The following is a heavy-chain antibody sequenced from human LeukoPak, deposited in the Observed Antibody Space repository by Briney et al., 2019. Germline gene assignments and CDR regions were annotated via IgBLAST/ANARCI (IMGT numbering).Heavy chain of an antibody. D-gene: IGHD1-26*01. J-gene: IGHJ4*02. CDR1: GYTFTSYA. V-gene: IGHV1-3*01. Sequence: ASVKVSCKASGYTFTSYAMHWVRQAPGQRLEWMGWINAGNGNTKYSQKLQGRVTMTTDTSTSTAYMELRSLRSDDTAVYYCARDRVGIFDYWGQGTLVTVSS. CDR2: INAGNGNT. CDR3: ARDRVGIFDY.